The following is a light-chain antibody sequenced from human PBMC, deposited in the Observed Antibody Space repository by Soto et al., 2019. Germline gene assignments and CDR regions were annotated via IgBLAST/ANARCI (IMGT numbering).Light chain of an antibody. CDR2: DAS. Sequence: AIQLTQSPSSLSASVGDRVTITCRASQDISSALAWYQQKPGKAPKLLMNDASSLESGVPSRFSGSGSGADFTLTISSLQPEDFATYYCKHFNNYPTFGQRTRREI. V-gene: IGKV1D-13*01. CDR1: QDISSA. CDR3: KHFNNYPT. J-gene: IGKJ5*01.